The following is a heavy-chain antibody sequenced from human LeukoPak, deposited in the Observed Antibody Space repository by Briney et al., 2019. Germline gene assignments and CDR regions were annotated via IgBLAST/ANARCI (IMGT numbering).Heavy chain of an antibody. CDR1: GYSISSGYY. CDR3: ARVGATQEVDY. CDR2: TYHSGST. Sequence: NPSETLSLTCTVSGYSISSGYYWGWIRQPPGKGLEWIGSTYHSGSTYYNPSPKSRVTIPVDTSKNQFSLKLSSVTAADTAVYYCARVGATQEVDYWGQGTLVTVSS. J-gene: IGHJ4*02. D-gene: IGHD1-26*01. V-gene: IGHV4-38-2*02.